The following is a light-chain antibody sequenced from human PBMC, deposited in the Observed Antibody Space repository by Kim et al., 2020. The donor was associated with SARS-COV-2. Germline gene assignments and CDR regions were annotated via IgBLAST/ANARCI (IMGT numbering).Light chain of an antibody. CDR1: SSNIGSNY. Sequence: QRVTISCSGSSSNIGSNYVYWYQQLPGTAPKLLIYRNNQRPSGVPDRFSGSKSGTSASLAISGLRSEDETDYYCAAWDDSLSAWVFGGGTQLTVL. CDR3: AAWDDSLSAWV. J-gene: IGLJ3*02. CDR2: RNN. V-gene: IGLV1-47*01.